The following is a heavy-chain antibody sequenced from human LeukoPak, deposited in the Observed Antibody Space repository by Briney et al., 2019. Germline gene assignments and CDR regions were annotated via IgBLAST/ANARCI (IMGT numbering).Heavy chain of an antibody. CDR2: ISSSSSYI. CDR3: ARALDYYDSSGSCFDY. J-gene: IGHJ4*02. CDR1: GFTFSSYS. Sequence: GGSLRLSCAASGFTFSSYSMNWVRQAPGKGPEWVSSISSSSSYIYYADSVKGRFTISRDNAKNSLYLQMNSLRAEDTAVYYCARALDYYDSSGSCFDYWGQGTLATVSS. V-gene: IGHV3-21*01. D-gene: IGHD3-22*01.